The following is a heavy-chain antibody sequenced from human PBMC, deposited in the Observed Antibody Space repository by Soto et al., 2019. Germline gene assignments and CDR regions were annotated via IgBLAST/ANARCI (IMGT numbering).Heavy chain of an antibody. D-gene: IGHD6-13*01. CDR3: AKVHLHSSSWYDHYYYGMDV. Sequence: PGGSLRLSCAASGFTFSTYAMSWVRQAPGKGLEWVSTISGSGGTTYYADSVKGRFTISRDNSKNTLYLQMNSLRAEDTAVFYCAKVHLHSSSWYDHYYYGMDVWGQGTTVTVSS. J-gene: IGHJ6*02. V-gene: IGHV3-23*01. CDR2: ISGSGGTT. CDR1: GFTFSTYA.